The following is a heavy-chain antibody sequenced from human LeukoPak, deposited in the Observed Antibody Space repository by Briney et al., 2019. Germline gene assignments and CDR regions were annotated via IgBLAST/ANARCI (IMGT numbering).Heavy chain of an antibody. V-gene: IGHV4-59*08. J-gene: IGHJ4*02. CDR3: ARHKYPGLPYY. Sequence: PGGSLRLSCEASGFTVSSNYMNWIRQPPGKGLEWIGYIYYSGSTNYNPSLKSRVTISVDTSKNQFSLKLSSVTAADTAVYYCARHKYPGLPYYWGQGTLVTVSS. CDR1: GFTVSSNY. D-gene: IGHD2-2*01. CDR2: IYYSGST.